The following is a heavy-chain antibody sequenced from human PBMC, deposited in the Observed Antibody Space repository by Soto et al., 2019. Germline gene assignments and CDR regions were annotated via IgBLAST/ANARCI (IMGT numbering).Heavy chain of an antibody. CDR2: INHSGST. Sequence: SETLSLTCAVYGGSFSGYYWSWIRQPPGKGLEWIGEINHSGSTNYNPSLKSRVTISVDTSKNQFSLKLSSVSAADTAVYYCARGIGITGTTLEYFDYWGQGTLVTVSS. CDR1: GGSFSGYY. CDR3: ARGIGITGTTLEYFDY. D-gene: IGHD1-7*01. V-gene: IGHV4-34*01. J-gene: IGHJ4*02.